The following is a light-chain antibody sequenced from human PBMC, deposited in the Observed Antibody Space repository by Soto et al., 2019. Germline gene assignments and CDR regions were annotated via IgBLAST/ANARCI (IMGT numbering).Light chain of an antibody. CDR1: QSISSG. Sequence: DIQMTQSPSTLSASVGDRVTITCRASQSISSGLAWYQQKLGKAPKLLIYKASSLESGVPSRFSGSGSGTEFTLTISSLQPDDFATSYCQQYNSYPLTFGGGTKVEIK. V-gene: IGKV1-5*03. CDR2: KAS. J-gene: IGKJ4*01. CDR3: QQYNSYPLT.